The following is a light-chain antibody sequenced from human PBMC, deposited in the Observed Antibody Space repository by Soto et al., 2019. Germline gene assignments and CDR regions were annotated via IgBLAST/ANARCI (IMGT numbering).Light chain of an antibody. CDR1: SSDIGGYIL. V-gene: IGLV2-23*01. CDR3: CSYVGSDTYVI. Sequence: QSVLTQPASVSGSPGQSITISCTGTSSDIGGYILVSWYQQEPGKAPKLMIYEGSKRPSGVSNRFSGSKSGNTASLTISGLQAEGEAHYYCCSYVGSDTYVIFGGGTKVTVL. CDR2: EGS. J-gene: IGLJ2*01.